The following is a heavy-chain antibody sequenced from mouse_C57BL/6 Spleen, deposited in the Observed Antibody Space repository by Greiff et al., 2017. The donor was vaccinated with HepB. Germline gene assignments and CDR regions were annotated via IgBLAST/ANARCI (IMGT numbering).Heavy chain of an antibody. CDR1: GYTFTSYW. CDR2: IDPNSGST. D-gene: IGHD2-3*01. J-gene: IGHJ4*01. Sequence: QVQLQQPGAELVKPGASVKLSCKASGYTFTSYWMHWVKQRPGRGLEWIGRIDPNSGSTNYNEKFKSKATLTVDKSSSTAYMQLSSLTSEDSAVYYCARFPDGYYEPYAMDYWGQGTSVTVSS. V-gene: IGHV1-62-3*01. CDR3: ARFPDGYYEPYAMDY.